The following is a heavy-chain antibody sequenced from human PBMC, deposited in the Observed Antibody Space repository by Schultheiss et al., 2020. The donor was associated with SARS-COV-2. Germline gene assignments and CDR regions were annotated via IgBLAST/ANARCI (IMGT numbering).Heavy chain of an antibody. D-gene: IGHD3-22*01. V-gene: IGHV4-38-2*02. J-gene: IGHJ4*02. Sequence: GSLRLSCTVSGYSISSGYYWGWIRQPPGKGLEWIGSIYHSGSTYYNPSLKSRVTISVDTSKNQFSLKLSSVTAADTAVYYCARGWYSSGYYDYWGQGTLVTVSS. CDR2: IYHSGST. CDR3: ARGWYSSGYYDY. CDR1: GYSISSGYY.